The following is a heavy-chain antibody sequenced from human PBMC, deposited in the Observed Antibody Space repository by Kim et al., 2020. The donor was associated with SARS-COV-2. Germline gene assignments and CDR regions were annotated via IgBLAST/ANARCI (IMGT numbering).Heavy chain of an antibody. Sequence: GGSLRLSCAASGFTFNTYGMHWVRQAPGKGLEWLALITYDGINKYYVDSVKGRFTISRDNSKNTLYLQMNSLRAEDTAVYYCVKVEHYFDSSGSYDTYNYCGMDVGGQGTTVIVSS. CDR3: VKVEHYFDSSGSYDTYNYCGMDV. CDR1: GFTFNTYG. V-gene: IGHV3-30*18. J-gene: IGHJ6*02. D-gene: IGHD3-22*01. CDR2: ITYDGINK.